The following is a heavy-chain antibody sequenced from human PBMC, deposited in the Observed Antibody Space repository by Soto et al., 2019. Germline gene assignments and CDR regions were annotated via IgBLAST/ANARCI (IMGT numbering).Heavy chain of an antibody. CDR2: IYSSGST. Sequence: SETLSLTCTVSGGSISRSNCYWGWVRQPPGKGLEWIGSIYSSGSTYYNPSLKSRVTISVDTSKNQFSLKVSSVTAADTAVDYCASQTGTDGIDVWGQGTTVTVSS. D-gene: IGHD3-9*01. CDR1: GGSISRSNCY. J-gene: IGHJ6*02. V-gene: IGHV4-39*01. CDR3: ASQTGTDGIDV.